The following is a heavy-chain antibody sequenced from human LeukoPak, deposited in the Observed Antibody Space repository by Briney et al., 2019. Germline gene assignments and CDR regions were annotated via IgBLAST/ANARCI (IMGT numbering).Heavy chain of an antibody. CDR1: GFTFSSYG. Sequence: SGGSLRLSCAASGFTFSSYGMHWVRQAPGKGLEWVAVISYDGSNKYYADSVKGRFTISRDNSKNTVYLQVNGLRAGDTAIYYCAKDHSSSPAGYWGQGTLVTVSS. J-gene: IGHJ4*02. CDR2: ISYDGSNK. D-gene: IGHD6-6*01. V-gene: IGHV3-30*18. CDR3: AKDHSSSPAGY.